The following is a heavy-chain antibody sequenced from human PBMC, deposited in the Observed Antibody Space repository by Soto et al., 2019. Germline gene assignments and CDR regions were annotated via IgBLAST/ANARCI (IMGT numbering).Heavy chain of an antibody. V-gene: IGHV4-30-4*01. CDR2: IYYSGST. D-gene: IGHD3-3*01. CDR3: ARARKGSGSDYYYHYGMDV. J-gene: IGHJ6*04. Sequence: LSLTCTVSGGSISSGDYYWSWIRQPPGKGLEWIGYIYYSGSTYYNPSLKSRVTISVDTSKNQFSLKLSSVTAADTAVYYCARARKGSGSDYYYHYGMDVWGKGTTVTVSS. CDR1: GGSISSGDYY.